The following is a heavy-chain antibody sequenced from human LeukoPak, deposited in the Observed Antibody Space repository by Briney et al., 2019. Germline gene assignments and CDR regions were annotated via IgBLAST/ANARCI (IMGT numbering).Heavy chain of an antibody. CDR3: ARRISTRRGETCSSTSCYFDY. V-gene: IGHV4-38-2*01. J-gene: IGHJ4*02. D-gene: IGHD2-2*01. CDR2: IFHNGIT. CDR1: GFSISSGYF. Sequence: PSETLSLTCAVSGFSISSGYFWAWIRQSPGKGLEWIGSIFHNGITYYNPSLKNRITISVDTSKNQFSLRLSSVTAADTAVYYCARRISTRRGETCSSTSCYFDYWGQGTLVTVSS.